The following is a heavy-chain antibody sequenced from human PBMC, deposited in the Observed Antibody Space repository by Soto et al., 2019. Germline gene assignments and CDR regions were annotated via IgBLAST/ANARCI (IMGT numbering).Heavy chain of an antibody. CDR3: AKVGGGGVYGSSWSYFAS. J-gene: IGHJ4*02. Sequence: EVQLLESGGGLVQPGGSLRLSCAASGFTFSSYAMNWVRQAPGKGLEWVSDIGGSGGRTYYADSVKGRFTITRDNSKNPLYLQMNSLGAEDTDVYYCAKVGGGGVYGSSWSYFASWGKSTLVTVSS. V-gene: IGHV3-23*01. D-gene: IGHD6-13*01. CDR1: GFTFSSYA. CDR2: IGGSGGRT.